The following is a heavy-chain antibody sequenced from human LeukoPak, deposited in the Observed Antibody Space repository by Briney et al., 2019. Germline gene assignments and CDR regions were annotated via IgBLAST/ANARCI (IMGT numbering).Heavy chain of an antibody. V-gene: IGHV1-18*01. CDR1: GYTFTSYG. J-gene: IGHJ4*02. CDR2: ISAYNGNT. Sequence: GASVKVSCKASGYTFTSYGISWVRQAPGQGLEWMGWISAYNGNTNYAQKLQGRVTMTTDASTSTAYMELRSLRSDDTAVYYCARWPFRDIYDSSGYCVGGDYWGQGTLVTVSS. D-gene: IGHD3-22*01. CDR3: ARWPFRDIYDSSGYCVGGDY.